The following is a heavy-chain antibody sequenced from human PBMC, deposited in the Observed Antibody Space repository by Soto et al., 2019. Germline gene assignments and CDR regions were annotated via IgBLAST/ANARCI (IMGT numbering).Heavy chain of an antibody. Sequence: PSETLSLTCTVSGGSISSYYWSWIRQPPGKRLEWIGYIYYSRSTNYNPSLKSRVTISVDTSKNQFSLKLSSVTAADTAVYYCARDSRYSSSWYVDYWGQGTLVTVSS. J-gene: IGHJ4*02. V-gene: IGHV4-59*01. CDR3: ARDSRYSSSWYVDY. CDR1: GGSISSYY. CDR2: IYYSRST. D-gene: IGHD6-13*01.